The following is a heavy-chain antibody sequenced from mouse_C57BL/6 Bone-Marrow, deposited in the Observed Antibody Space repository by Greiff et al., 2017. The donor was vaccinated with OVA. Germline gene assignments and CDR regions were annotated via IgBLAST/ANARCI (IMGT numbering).Heavy chain of an antibody. J-gene: IGHJ1*03. CDR2: IYPRSGNT. CDR1: GYTLTSYG. CDR3: ALTQCFDV. Sequence: VQLQQSGAELARPGASVKLSCKASGYTLTSYGISWVKQRTGQGLEWIGEIYPRSGNTYYNEKFKGKATLTADKTSSTAYMELRSLTSEDSAVYFCALTQCFDVWGTGTTVTVSS. V-gene: IGHV1-81*01. D-gene: IGHD4-1*01.